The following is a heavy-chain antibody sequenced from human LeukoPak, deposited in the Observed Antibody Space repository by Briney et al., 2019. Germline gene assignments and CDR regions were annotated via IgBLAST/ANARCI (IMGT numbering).Heavy chain of an antibody. V-gene: IGHV3-7*05. CDR3: ARGNYGSIHAFDI. Sequence: GGSLRLSCATSGFTFSSYWMSWVRQAPGKGLEWVANIWQDGSEKYYVDSLKGRFTIPRDNTKNSLYLQMNSLRAEDTAVYYCARGNYGSIHAFDIWGQETMVSV. CDR2: IWQDGSEK. D-gene: IGHD3-10*01. J-gene: IGHJ3*02. CDR1: GFTFSSYW.